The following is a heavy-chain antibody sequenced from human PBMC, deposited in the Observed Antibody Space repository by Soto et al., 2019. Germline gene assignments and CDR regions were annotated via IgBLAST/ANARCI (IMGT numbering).Heavy chain of an antibody. J-gene: IGHJ4*02. CDR2: IKGKGYGGTI. Sequence: SLRLSCTVSGLTLGVHAVSWFRQADGRWREWVGFIKGKGYGGTIQYAAAVNGRFTISRSDSKSIAYLHMNSLKTEEAAVYYCTRGDWNYVFDHWGQGTLVTVSS. CDR3: TRGDWNYVFDH. V-gene: IGHV3-49*03. D-gene: IGHD1-7*01. CDR1: GLTLGVHA.